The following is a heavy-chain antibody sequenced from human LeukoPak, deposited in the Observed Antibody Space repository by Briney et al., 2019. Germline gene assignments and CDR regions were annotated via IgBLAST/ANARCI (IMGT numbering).Heavy chain of an antibody. CDR2: INPNSGGT. CDR3: ARDDRTVADPFDY. CDR1: GYTFTGYY. J-gene: IGHJ4*02. V-gene: IGHV1-2*06. D-gene: IGHD6-19*01. Sequence: GALVKVSCKASGYTFTGYYMHWVRQAPGQGLEWMGRINPNSGGTNYAQKFQGRVTMTRDTSISTAYMELSRLRSDDTAVYYCARDDRTVADPFDYWGQGTLVTVSS.